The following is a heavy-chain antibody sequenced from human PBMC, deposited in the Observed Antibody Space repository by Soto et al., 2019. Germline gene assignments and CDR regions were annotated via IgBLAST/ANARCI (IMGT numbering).Heavy chain of an antibody. CDR3: ARSEAQADVNYYYGMDV. Sequence: GGSLRLSCAASGFTFSDYYMSWIRQAPGKGLEWGSYINSSSSTIYYAETVKGRFTISRDNDKNSLYLQMNSLRAEDTAVYYCARSEAQADVNYYYGMDVWGQGTTVTVSS. J-gene: IGHJ6*02. CDR2: INSSSSTI. CDR1: GFTFSDYY. V-gene: IGHV3-11*01.